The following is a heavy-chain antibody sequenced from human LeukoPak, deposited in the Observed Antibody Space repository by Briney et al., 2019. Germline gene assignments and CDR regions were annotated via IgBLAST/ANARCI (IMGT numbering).Heavy chain of an antibody. J-gene: IGHJ4*02. CDR3: AKDGRGGYSYGSYFDS. D-gene: IGHD5-18*01. Sequence: PGRSLRLSCAASGFTFSSYGMHWVRQAPGKGLEWVAVIWYDGSNKYYADSVKGRFTISRDNSKNTLYLQMNSLRAEDTALYYCAKDGRGGYSYGSYFDSWGQGILVTVSS. CDR2: IWYDGSNK. CDR1: GFTFSSYG. V-gene: IGHV3-33*06.